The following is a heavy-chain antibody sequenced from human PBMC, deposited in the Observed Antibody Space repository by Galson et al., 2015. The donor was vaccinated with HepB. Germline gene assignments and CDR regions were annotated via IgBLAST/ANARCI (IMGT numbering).Heavy chain of an antibody. D-gene: IGHD1-14*01. CDR3: ARVTKPPYYYYMDV. CDR1: GYTFTGYY. CDR2: INPNSGVT. V-gene: IGHV1-2*02. Sequence: SVKVSCKASGYTFTGYYIHWVRQAPGQGLEWMGWINPNSGVTNSAQRFQGRVTLTRDTSISTVYMELRRLRSDDTAVYYCARVTKPPYYYYMDVWGEGTTVTVSS. J-gene: IGHJ6*03.